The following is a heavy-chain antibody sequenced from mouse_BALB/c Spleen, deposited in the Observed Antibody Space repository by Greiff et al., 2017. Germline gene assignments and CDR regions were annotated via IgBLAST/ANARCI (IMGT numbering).Heavy chain of an antibody. Sequence: QVQLQQPGAELVRPGASVKLSCKASGYTFTSYWINWVKQRPGQGLEWIGNIYPSDSYTNYNQKFKDKATLTVDKTSSTAYMQLSSPTSEDSAVYYCTRHDDYDEFAYWGQGTLVTVSA. CDR1: GYTFTSYW. CDR2: IYPSDSYT. CDR3: TRHDDYDEFAY. V-gene: IGHV1-69*02. D-gene: IGHD2-4*01. J-gene: IGHJ3*01.